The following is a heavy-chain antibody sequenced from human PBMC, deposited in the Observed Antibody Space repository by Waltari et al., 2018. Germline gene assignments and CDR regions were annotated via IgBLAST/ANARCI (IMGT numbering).Heavy chain of an antibody. CDR2: IYHSGST. V-gene: IGHV4-38-2*01. Sequence: QVKLQESGPGLVKPSETLSLTCVVSGSSICRGYSWGWIRQPPGKGLELIGIIYHSGSTHYNPSLKSLVTISVDTSKNQFSLKRSSVTAADTAVYYCARHGTRITMTSSFDYWGQGTLVTVSS. J-gene: IGHJ4*02. CDR3: ARHGTRITMTSSFDY. CDR1: GSSICRGYS. D-gene: IGHD3-3*01.